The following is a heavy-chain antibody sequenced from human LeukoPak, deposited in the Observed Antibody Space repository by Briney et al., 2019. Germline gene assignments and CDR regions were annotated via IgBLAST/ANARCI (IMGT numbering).Heavy chain of an antibody. Sequence: ASVKVSCKASGYTFTSYGISWVRQAPGQGLEWMGWINPNSGGTNYAQKFQGRVTMTRDTSISTAYMELSRLRSDDTAVYYCARGVRYSGITGHEAGLGYWGQGTLVTVSS. D-gene: IGHD1-26*01. J-gene: IGHJ4*02. V-gene: IGHV1-2*02. CDR2: INPNSGGT. CDR1: GYTFTSYG. CDR3: ARGVRYSGITGHEAGLGY.